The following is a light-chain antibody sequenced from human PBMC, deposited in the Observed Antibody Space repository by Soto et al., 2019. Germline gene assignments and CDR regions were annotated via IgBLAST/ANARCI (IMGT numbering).Light chain of an antibody. CDR2: HTS. J-gene: IGKJ5*01. Sequence: EIVMTQSPATLSVSPGESATLSCRASQSISGNLAWYQQKPGLAPRLLIYHTSTRATGVPARFSGSGSGTEFSLTISSLQSEDSAVYYCQQRSNWPPITFGQGTRLEIK. V-gene: IGKV3-15*01. CDR3: QQRSNWPPIT. CDR1: QSISGN.